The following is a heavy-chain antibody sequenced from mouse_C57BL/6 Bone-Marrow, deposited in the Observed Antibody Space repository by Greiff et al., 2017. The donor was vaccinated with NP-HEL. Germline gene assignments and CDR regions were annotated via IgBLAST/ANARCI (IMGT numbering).Heavy chain of an antibody. Sequence: QVQLQQSGAELVKPGASVKMSCKASGYTFTSYWITWVKQRPGQGLEWIGDIYPGSGSTNYNEKFKSKATLTVDTSSSTAYMQLSSLTSEDSAVYYCARPTMVTEGDYFDYWGQGTTLTVSS. J-gene: IGHJ2*01. D-gene: IGHD2-9*01. CDR3: ARPTMVTEGDYFDY. V-gene: IGHV1-55*01. CDR2: IYPGSGST. CDR1: GYTFTSYW.